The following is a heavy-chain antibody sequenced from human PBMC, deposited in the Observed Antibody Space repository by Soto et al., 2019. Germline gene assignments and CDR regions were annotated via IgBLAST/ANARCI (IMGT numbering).Heavy chain of an antibody. V-gene: IGHV3-48*02. CDR3: ARDNGMAGSFAP. J-gene: IGHJ5*02. D-gene: IGHD2-8*01. Sequence: EVQLVESGGGLVQPGGSLRLSCAASGFTFSSYSMNWVRQAPGKGLEWVSYISFSSSTIFYADSVRGRFTSSRDNAKNSLCLQMNALSDEDTAVYYCARDNGMAGSFAPWGQGTLVTVSS. CDR1: GFTFSSYS. CDR2: ISFSSSTI.